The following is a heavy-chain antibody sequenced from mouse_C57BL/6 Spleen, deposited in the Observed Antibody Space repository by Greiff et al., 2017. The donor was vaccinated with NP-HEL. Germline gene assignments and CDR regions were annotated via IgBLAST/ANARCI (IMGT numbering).Heavy chain of an antibody. Sequence: QVQLQQSGAELVRPGTSVKVSCKASGYAFTNYLIEWVKQRPGQGLEWIGVIIPGSGGTNYTEKFKGKATLTADKSSSTAYMQLSSLTSEDSAVYFCARSSYYSNYNPFADWGQGTLVTVSA. CDR2: IIPGSGGT. D-gene: IGHD2-5*01. V-gene: IGHV1-54*01. J-gene: IGHJ3*01. CDR1: GYAFTNYL. CDR3: ARSSYYSNYNPFAD.